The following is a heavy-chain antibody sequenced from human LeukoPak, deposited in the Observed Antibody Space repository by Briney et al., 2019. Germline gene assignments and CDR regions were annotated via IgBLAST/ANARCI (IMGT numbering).Heavy chain of an antibody. CDR1: GFTFRNYA. J-gene: IGHJ4*02. CDR3: AKDQSWAAAAGTFDT. D-gene: IGHD6-13*01. V-gene: IGHV3-23*01. Sequence: GVTLRLSCVASGFTFRNYAMCWVRQAPGKGLEWVSTLTGGGRDTYYADSVKGRFTISRDNSKNMLYLQMNSLRPEDTAVYYCAKDQSWAAAAGTFDTWGQGTLVTVSS. CDR2: LTGGGRDT.